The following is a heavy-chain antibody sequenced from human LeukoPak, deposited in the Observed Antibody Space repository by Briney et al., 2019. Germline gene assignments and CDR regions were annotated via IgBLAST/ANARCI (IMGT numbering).Heavy chain of an antibody. CDR2: IYTSGST. J-gene: IGHJ1*01. CDR3: ARSIAVAGTVYFQH. Sequence: PSQTLSLTCTVSGGSISSGSYYWSWIRQPAGKALEWIGRIYTSGSTNYNPSLKSRVTISVDTSKNQFSLKLSSVTAADTAVYYCARSIAVAGTVYFQHWGQGTLVTVSS. CDR1: GGSISSGSYY. V-gene: IGHV4-61*02. D-gene: IGHD6-19*01.